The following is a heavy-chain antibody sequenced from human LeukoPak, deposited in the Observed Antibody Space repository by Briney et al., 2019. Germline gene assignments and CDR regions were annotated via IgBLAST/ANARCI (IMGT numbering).Heavy chain of an antibody. Sequence: GGSLRLSCAASGFTLSSYWMPWVRQAPGKGLVWVSRINSDGSSTSYADSVKGRFTISRDNAKNTLYLQMNSLRAEDTAVYYCASALSGYDPSTFDYWGQGTLVTVSS. CDR3: ASALSGYDPSTFDY. D-gene: IGHD5-12*01. CDR2: INSDGSST. J-gene: IGHJ4*02. CDR1: GFTLSSYW. V-gene: IGHV3-74*01.